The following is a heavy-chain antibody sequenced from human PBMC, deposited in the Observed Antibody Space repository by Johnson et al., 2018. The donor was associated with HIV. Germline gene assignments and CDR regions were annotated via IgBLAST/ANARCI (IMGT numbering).Heavy chain of an antibody. D-gene: IGHD3-22*01. J-gene: IGHJ3*02. V-gene: IGHV3-30-3*01. CDR3: ARDFRQPFTMIVVVRPSGAFDI. CDR1: GFTFSSYA. CDR2: ISYDGSNK. Sequence: QMQLVESGGGVVQPGRSLRLSCAASGFTFSSYAMHWVRQAPGKGLEWVAVISYDGSNKYYADSVKGRFTISRDNSKNPLYLQMNSLRGEDTAVYSCARDFRQPFTMIVVVRPSGAFDIWGQGTMVTVSA.